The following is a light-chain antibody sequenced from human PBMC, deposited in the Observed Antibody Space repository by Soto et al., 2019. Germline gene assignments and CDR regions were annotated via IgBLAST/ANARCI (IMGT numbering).Light chain of an antibody. Sequence: EVVWTQSPGTLSLSPGERATLSCRASQSVTSSYLAWYQQKPGQAPRLLIYGASTRATGIPDRFSASGSGTDFTLTISRLEPEDVAVYYCQQHGSSPFTFGPGTKVDIK. J-gene: IGKJ3*01. CDR2: GAS. CDR1: QSVTSSY. CDR3: QQHGSSPFT. V-gene: IGKV3-20*01.